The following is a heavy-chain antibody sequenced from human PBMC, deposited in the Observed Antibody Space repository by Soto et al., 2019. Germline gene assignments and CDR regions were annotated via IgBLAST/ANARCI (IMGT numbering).Heavy chain of an antibody. D-gene: IGHD2-2*01. Sequence: GGSLRLSCEGFRLTFSPYWMTWVRQAPGKGLEWVASIKEDGSVKNYADSVKGRFTVSRDNVKRAMFLQMTSVRVDDTAVYFCARDVSSEYASLLDVWGRGARVTVYS. CDR3: ARDVSSEYASLLDV. V-gene: IGHV3-7*03. CDR1: RLTFSPYW. J-gene: IGHJ4*02. CDR2: IKEDGSVK.